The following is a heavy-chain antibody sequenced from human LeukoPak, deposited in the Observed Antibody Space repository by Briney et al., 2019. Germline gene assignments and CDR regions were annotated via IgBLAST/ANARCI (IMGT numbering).Heavy chain of an antibody. Sequence: HSGGSLRLSCTASGFTFGDYAMSWFRQAPGKGLEWVGFIRSKAYGGTTEYAASVKGRFTISRDDSKSIAYLQMNSLKTEDTAVYYCTSSSTSGYPRWFDPWGQGTLVTVSS. CDR2: IRSKAYGGTT. D-gene: IGHD2-2*01. CDR3: TSSSTSGYPRWFDP. CDR1: GFTFGDYA. J-gene: IGHJ5*02. V-gene: IGHV3-49*03.